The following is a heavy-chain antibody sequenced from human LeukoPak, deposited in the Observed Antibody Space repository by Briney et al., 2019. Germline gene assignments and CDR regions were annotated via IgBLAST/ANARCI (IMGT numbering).Heavy chain of an antibody. CDR1: GVSISSGDYY. D-gene: IGHD2-2*01. Sequence: PSQTLSLTCTVSGVSISSGDYYWSWVRQHPGTGLEWIGYIYYTGSTFSNPSLKSRVTISVDTSKNQFSLKLTSVTAADTAVFYCARGRYQLLFDYWGQSTLVTVST. J-gene: IGHJ4*02. CDR3: ARGRYQLLFDY. V-gene: IGHV4-31*03. CDR2: IYYTGST.